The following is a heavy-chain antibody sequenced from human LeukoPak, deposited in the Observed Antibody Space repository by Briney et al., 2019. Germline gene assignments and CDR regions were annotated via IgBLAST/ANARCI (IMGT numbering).Heavy chain of an antibody. V-gene: IGHV3-9*01. CDR1: GFTFDDSA. J-gene: IGHJ4*02. D-gene: IGHD6-19*01. CDR3: AKELPEYSSGWYYFDY. CDR2: ISWNSGSI. Sequence: GGSLKLSCAASGFTFDDSAMHGVRQAPGKDLEWVSGISWNSGSIGYADSVKGRFTISRDNAKNSLYLQMNSLRAEDTALYYCAKELPEYSSGWYYFDYWGQGTLVTVSS.